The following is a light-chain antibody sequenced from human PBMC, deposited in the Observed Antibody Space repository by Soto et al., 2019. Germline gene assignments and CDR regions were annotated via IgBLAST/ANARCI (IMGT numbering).Light chain of an antibody. Sequence: QSALTQPRSVSGSPGQSVTISCTGTSGDVGGYNSVSWYQQHPGRAPKLIIYDVTRRPSGVPDRFSGSKSGNTASLTISGLQAEYEADYYCCSYAGKFYVFGTGTKLTVL. CDR3: CSYAGKFYV. V-gene: IGLV2-11*01. J-gene: IGLJ1*01. CDR2: DVT. CDR1: SGDVGGYNS.